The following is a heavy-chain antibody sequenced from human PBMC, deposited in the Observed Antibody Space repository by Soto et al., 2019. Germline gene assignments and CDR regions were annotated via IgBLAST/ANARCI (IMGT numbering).Heavy chain of an antibody. J-gene: IGHJ6*02. Sequence: SVKVSCKASGGTFSSYAISWVRQAPGQGLEWMGGIIPIFGTANYAQKFQGRVTITADESTSTAYMELNSLRSEDTAVYYCARDTRFCSSTSCYGGLGYYGMDVWGQGTTVTVSS. V-gene: IGHV1-69*13. D-gene: IGHD2-2*01. CDR2: IIPIFGTA. CDR1: GGTFSSYA. CDR3: ARDTRFCSSTSCYGGLGYYGMDV.